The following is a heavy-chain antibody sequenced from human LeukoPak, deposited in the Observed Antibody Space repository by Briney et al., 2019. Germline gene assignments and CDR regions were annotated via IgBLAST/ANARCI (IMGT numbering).Heavy chain of an antibody. CDR2: ISGSGGST. CDR3: AKIETATGSVD. Sequence: GGSLRLSCAASGITFSSYAMNWVRQAPGKGLEWVSSISGSGGSTYYADSVKGRFTISRDNSKNTLYLQMNSLRAEDTAVYYCAKIETATGSVDWGQGTLVTVSS. V-gene: IGHV3-23*01. CDR1: GITFSSYA. J-gene: IGHJ4*02. D-gene: IGHD6-13*01.